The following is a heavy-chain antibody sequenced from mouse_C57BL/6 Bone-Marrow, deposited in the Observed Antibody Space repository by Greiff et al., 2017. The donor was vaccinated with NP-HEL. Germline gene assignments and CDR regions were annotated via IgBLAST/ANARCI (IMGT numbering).Heavy chain of an antibody. V-gene: IGHV1-63*01. CDR2: IYPGGGYT. J-gene: IGHJ3*01. CDR1: GYTFTNYW. Sequence: VQLQQSGAELVRPGTSVKMSCKASGYTFTNYWIGWAKQRPGHGLEWIGDIYPGGGYTNYIEKFKGKATLTADKSSSTAYMQFSSLTSEESAIYYWARRGGYGPFAYWGQGTPVTVSA. CDR3: ARRGGYGPFAY. D-gene: IGHD1-1*02.